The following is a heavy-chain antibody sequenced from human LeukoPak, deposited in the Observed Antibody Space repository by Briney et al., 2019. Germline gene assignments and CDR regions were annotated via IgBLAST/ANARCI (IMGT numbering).Heavy chain of an antibody. Sequence: ASVKVSCEASGYTFTSYGISWVRQAPGQGLEWMGWISAYNGNTNYAQKLQGRVTMTTNTSTSTAYMELRSLRSDDTAVYYCARTYSSSWYGDWYFDYWGQGTLVTVSS. CDR2: ISAYNGNT. V-gene: IGHV1-18*01. J-gene: IGHJ4*02. CDR3: ARTYSSSWYGDWYFDY. D-gene: IGHD6-13*01. CDR1: GYTFTSYG.